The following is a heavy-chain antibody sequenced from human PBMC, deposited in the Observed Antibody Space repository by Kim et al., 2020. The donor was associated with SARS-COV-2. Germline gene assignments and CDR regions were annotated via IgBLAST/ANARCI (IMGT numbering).Heavy chain of an antibody. D-gene: IGHD6-19*01. CDR2: INPSGGST. Sequence: ASVKVSCKASGYTFTSYYMHWVRQAPGQGLEWMGIINPSGGSTSYAQKFQGRVTMTRDTSTSTVYMELSSLRSEDTAVYYCARFGAGTEKIDAFDIWGQGTMVTVSS. CDR1: GYTFTSYY. V-gene: IGHV1-46*01. J-gene: IGHJ3*02. CDR3: ARFGAGTEKIDAFDI.